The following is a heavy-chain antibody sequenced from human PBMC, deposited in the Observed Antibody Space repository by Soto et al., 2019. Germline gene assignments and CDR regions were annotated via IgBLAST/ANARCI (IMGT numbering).Heavy chain of an antibody. Sequence: QVQLQASGPGLVKPSETLSLTCTVSGASTNAYYWNWIRQPPGKGLECIGYISYSGSTVYNPSLTSRVAISVDPSKNQISLKLSSVTAADTAVYYCASSAWYNGYFDYWDQGTLVTVSS. J-gene: IGHJ4*02. D-gene: IGHD6-19*01. V-gene: IGHV4-59*08. CDR1: GASTNAYY. CDR2: ISYSGST. CDR3: ASSAWYNGYFDY.